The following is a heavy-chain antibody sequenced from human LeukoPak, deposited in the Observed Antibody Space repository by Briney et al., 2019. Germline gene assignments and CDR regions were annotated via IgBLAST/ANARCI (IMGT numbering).Heavy chain of an antibody. Sequence: GASVKVSCKASGYIFTNYDINWVRQATAQGLEWMGWINPNSGNTGYAQKFQGRVTMTRNTSIDTAYMELSSLRSEDTAVYYCARGIGDYYDSSGYSLGYWGQGTLVTVSS. CDR2: INPNSGNT. CDR3: ARGIGDYYDSSGYSLGY. CDR1: GYIFTNYD. D-gene: IGHD3-22*01. V-gene: IGHV1-8*01. J-gene: IGHJ4*02.